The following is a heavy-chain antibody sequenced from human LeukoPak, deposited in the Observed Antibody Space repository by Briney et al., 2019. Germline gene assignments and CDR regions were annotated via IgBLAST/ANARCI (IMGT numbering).Heavy chain of an antibody. CDR1: GYSFTSYW. CDR3: ARHVVVAATSARYYYYMDV. V-gene: IGHV5-51*01. J-gene: IGHJ6*03. CDR2: IYPGDSDT. Sequence: GESLKISCKGSGYSFTSYWIGWVRQMPGKGLEWMGIIYPGDSDTRYSPSFQGQVTISADKSISTVYLQWSSLKASDTAMYYCARHVVVAATSARYYYYMDVWGKGTTVTVSS. D-gene: IGHD2-15*01.